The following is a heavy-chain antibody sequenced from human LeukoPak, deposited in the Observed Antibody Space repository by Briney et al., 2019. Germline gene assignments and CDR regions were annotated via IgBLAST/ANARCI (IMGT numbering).Heavy chain of an antibody. CDR1: GYSFPSYW. D-gene: IGHD2-2*01. CDR2: IYPDDSDT. V-gene: IGHV5-51*01. CDR3: ARLGRSSTSCYDV. J-gene: IGHJ6*04. Sequence: GESLKISCKGSGYSFPSYWIGWVRQMPGKGLEWMAIIYPDDSDTRYSPSFQGQITISADKSIDTAYLQWNSLKASDSAMYYCARLGRSSTSCYDVWGKGTTVTVSS.